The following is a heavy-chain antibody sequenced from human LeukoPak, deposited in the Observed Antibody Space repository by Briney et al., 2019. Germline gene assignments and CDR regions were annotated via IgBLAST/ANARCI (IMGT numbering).Heavy chain of an antibody. CDR3: ASLRGSGSYYIFDF. V-gene: IGHV4-59*01. CDR1: GGSISSYY. D-gene: IGHD3-10*01. Sequence: SETLSLTCTVSGGSISSYYWSWIRQSPGKGLVWIVYIYYSGSTNYNPSLKSRVTISVDTSKNQFSLKLSSVTAADTAVYYCASLRGSGSYYIFDFWGQGTLVTVSP. CDR2: IYYSGST. J-gene: IGHJ4*02.